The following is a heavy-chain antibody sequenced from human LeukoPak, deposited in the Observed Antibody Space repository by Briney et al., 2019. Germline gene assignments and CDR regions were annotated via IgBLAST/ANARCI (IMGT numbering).Heavy chain of an antibody. CDR1: GYTFTSYY. CDR2: INPSGGST. CDR3: ARATLSDYYFNY. J-gene: IGHJ4*02. V-gene: IGHV1-46*01. Sequence: GASVTVSFKASGYTFTSYYMHWVRQAPGQGLEWMGIINPSGGSTSYAQKFQGRVTMTRDTSTNTVYMELSSLRSEDTAVYFCARATLSDYYFNYWGQGTLVTVSS.